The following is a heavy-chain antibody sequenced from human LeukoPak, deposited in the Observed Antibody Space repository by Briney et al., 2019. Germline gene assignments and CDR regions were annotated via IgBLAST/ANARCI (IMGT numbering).Heavy chain of an antibody. J-gene: IGHJ4*02. V-gene: IGHV3-23*01. CDR3: AKWPEGAMDYFDY. D-gene: IGHD3-16*01. Sequence: GGSLRLSCAASGFRFSSYAMTWARQAPVKGLEWVSAISGDGTRTYYADSVKGRFTISRDNSKNTLYLEMSSLRVEDTAIYYCAKWPEGAMDYFDYWGQGTLVTVSS. CDR2: ISGDGTRT. CDR1: GFRFSSYA.